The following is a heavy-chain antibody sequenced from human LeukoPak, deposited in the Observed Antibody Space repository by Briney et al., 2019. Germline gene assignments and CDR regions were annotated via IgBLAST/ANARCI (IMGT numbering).Heavy chain of an antibody. Sequence: SETLSLTGSVSGGSINQYDYYWRLIRQPPGKGLEWVGCFSESGTTYYNQSLKTRVTIFVDTSKNQFSLKLSSVTAADTAVYYCASTYYFGSATPNWFDTWGRGILVTVSS. V-gene: IGHV4-39*01. CDR1: GGSINQYDYY. D-gene: IGHD3-10*01. CDR2: FSESGTT. CDR3: ASTYYFGSATPNWFDT. J-gene: IGHJ5*02.